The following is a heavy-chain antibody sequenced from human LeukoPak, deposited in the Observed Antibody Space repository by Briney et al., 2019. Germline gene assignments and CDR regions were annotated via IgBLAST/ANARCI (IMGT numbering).Heavy chain of an antibody. CDR2: IKQDGSEK. D-gene: IGHD1-26*01. CDR3: ARVPYSGSYSGYYYYGMDV. CDR1: GFTFSSYW. Sequence: PGGSLRLSCAASGFTFSSYWMSWVRQAPGKGLEWVANIKQDGSEKYYVDSVKGRFTISRDNAKNSLYLQMNSLRAEDAAVYYCARVPYSGSYSGYYYYGMDVWGQGTTVTVSS. J-gene: IGHJ6*02. V-gene: IGHV3-7*01.